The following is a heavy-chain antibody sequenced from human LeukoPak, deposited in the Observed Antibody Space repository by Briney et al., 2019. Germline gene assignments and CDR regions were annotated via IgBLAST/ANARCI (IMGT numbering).Heavy chain of an antibody. CDR2: ISGSGGGT. Sequence: GGSLRLSCAPSGFTFSSSAMSWVRQPPGKGLAWVSTISGSGGGTYYADSVKGRFTISRDNSKNTLYLQMNSLRAEDTAVFYCGKLLYSSGVYHFDYWGQGTLVTVSS. CDR1: GFTFSSSA. V-gene: IGHV3-23*01. CDR3: GKLLYSSGVYHFDY. J-gene: IGHJ4*02. D-gene: IGHD3-10*01.